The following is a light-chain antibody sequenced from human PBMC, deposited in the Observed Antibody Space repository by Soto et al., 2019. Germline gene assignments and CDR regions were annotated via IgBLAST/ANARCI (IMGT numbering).Light chain of an antibody. CDR3: QCYDSSNWL. V-gene: IGLV6-57*02. CDR2: EDN. Sequence: NFMLTQPHSVSESPGKTVTISCTGSGGIIANKYVQWYQQRPGSAPTTVIYEDNQRPSGVPDRFSGSIDRSSNSASLTISGLKTEDEADYYCQCYDSSNWLFGGGTQLTVL. CDR1: GGIIANKY. J-gene: IGLJ3*02.